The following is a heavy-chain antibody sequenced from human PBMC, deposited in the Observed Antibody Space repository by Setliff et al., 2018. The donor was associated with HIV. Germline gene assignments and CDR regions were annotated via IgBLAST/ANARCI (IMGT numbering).Heavy chain of an antibody. CDR3: ARVPVVSTMYYFDY. D-gene: IGHD5-12*01. J-gene: IGHJ4*02. CDR1: GDSINSGSYY. V-gene: IGHV4-61*09. CDR2: LFPDGSP. Sequence: PSETLSLTCTVSGDSINSGSYYWTWIRQPAGKGLEWIGHLFPDGSPNYNPSLKSRVAISVDTSKNQFSLTLTSVTAADTAVFYCARVPVVSTMYYFDYWGQGTLVTSPQ.